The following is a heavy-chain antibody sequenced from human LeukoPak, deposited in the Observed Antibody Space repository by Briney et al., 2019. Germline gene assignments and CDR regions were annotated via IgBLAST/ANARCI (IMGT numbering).Heavy chain of an antibody. CDR2: IRSRDNNYST. CDR1: GFTLSASA. CDR3: ILVAGGPGIGPQHP. Sequence: GGSLRLSCAASGFTLSASAIHWVRQASGKGLEWVGRIRSRDNNYSTAYAASVKGRFTVSRDDSKNTAYLQMNSLKAEDTAVYYCILVAGGPGIGPQHPGGQGTLVTVSS. D-gene: IGHD2-15*01. V-gene: IGHV3-73*01. J-gene: IGHJ4*02.